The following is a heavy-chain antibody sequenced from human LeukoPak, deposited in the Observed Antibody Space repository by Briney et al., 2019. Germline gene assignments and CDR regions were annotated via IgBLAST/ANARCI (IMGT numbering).Heavy chain of an antibody. Sequence: GGSLRLSCAASGFTFSSYAMSWVRQAPGKGLEWVSAISGSGGSTYYADSVKGRFTISRDNSKNTLYLQMNSLRTEDTAVYYCAKARLMGSSSWYYFDNWGQGTLVTVSS. J-gene: IGHJ4*02. CDR1: GFTFSSYA. CDR2: ISGSGGST. V-gene: IGHV3-23*01. D-gene: IGHD6-13*01. CDR3: AKARLMGSSSWYYFDN.